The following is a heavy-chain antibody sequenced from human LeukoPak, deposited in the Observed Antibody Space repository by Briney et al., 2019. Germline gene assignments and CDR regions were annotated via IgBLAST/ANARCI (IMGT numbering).Heavy chain of an antibody. D-gene: IGHD5-18*01. CDR1: GYTFTSYY. J-gene: IGHJ2*01. Sequence: SVKVSCKASGYTFTSYYMHWVRQAPGQGLEWMGGIIPIFVTANYAQKFQGRVTITADESTSTAYMELSSLRSEDTAVYYCARTDTLMVTYRYFDLWGRGTLVTVSS. V-gene: IGHV1-69*13. CDR2: IIPIFVTA. CDR3: ARTDTLMVTYRYFDL.